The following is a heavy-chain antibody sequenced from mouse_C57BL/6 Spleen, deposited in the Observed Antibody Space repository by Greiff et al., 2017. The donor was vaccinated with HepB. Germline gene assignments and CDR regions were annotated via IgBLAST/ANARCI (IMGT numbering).Heavy chain of an antibody. CDR2: INPSSGYT. Sequence: VQLQQSGAELAKPGASVKLSCKASGYTFTSYWMHWVKQRPGQGLEWIGYINPSSGYTKYNQKFKDKATLTADKSSSTAYMQLSSLTYEDSAFYYCAGIYDGYYGFAYWGQGTLVTASA. CDR3: AGIYDGYYGFAY. J-gene: IGHJ3*01. V-gene: IGHV1-7*01. D-gene: IGHD2-3*01. CDR1: GYTFTSYW.